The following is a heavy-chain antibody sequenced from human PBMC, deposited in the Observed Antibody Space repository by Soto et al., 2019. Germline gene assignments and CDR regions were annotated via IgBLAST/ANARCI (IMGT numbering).Heavy chain of an antibody. J-gene: IGHJ6*02. CDR1: GYTFTSYG. Sequence: QVQLVQSGAEVKKPGASVKVSCKASGYTFTSYGISWVRQAPGQGLEWMGWISAYNGNTNYAQKLQGRVTMTTDTSTNTAYMELRSLRSDDTAVYYCARDLRFLEWLPRSSYYYYGMDVWGQGTTVTVSS. CDR2: ISAYNGNT. D-gene: IGHD3-3*01. CDR3: ARDLRFLEWLPRSSYYYYGMDV. V-gene: IGHV1-18*01.